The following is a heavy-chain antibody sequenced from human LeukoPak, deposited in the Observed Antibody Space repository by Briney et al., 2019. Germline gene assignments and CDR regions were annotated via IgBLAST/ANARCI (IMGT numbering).Heavy chain of an antibody. V-gene: IGHV5-51*01. CDR1: GYSFTSHW. CDR2: VNPDDSDT. D-gene: IGHD3-10*01. CDR3: ARLRWPRGGRSSFDY. Sequence: GESLKISCKGSGYSFTSHWIGWVRQMPGEGLEWMGIVNPDDSDTIYSPSFQGQVTISADESITTAHLQWSSLKASDTAMYYCARLRWPRGGRSSFDYWGQGALVTVSS. J-gene: IGHJ4*02.